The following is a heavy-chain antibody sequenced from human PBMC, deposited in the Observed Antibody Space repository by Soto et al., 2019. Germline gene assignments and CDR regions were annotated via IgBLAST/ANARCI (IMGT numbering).Heavy chain of an antibody. J-gene: IGHJ4*02. CDR3: ARCSTSCYSGFEY. Sequence: ASVKVSCKASGYTFSRYAISWVRQAPGQGLEWMGWIDTSNGHTNYAQNFQGRVTLTTDTSTTTVFMELRSLRSDDTALYYCARCSTSCYSGFEYWGQGTLVTV. V-gene: IGHV1-18*01. D-gene: IGHD2-2*01. CDR2: IDTSNGHT. CDR1: GYTFSRYA.